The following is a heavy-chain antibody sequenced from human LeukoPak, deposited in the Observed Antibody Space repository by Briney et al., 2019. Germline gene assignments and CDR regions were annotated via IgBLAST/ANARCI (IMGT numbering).Heavy chain of an antibody. CDR3: ARGYFFADYVLGAFDS. J-gene: IGHJ3*02. CDR1: GGSFSDYF. V-gene: IGHV4-34*01. Sequence: SETLSLTCAVYGGSFSDYFWTWIRQPPGKGLEWIGEINHSGSTNYNPSLKSRVTISVDTSKNQFSLKLSSVTAADTAVFYCARGYFFADYVLGAFDSWGQGTMVTVAS. CDR2: INHSGST. D-gene: IGHD4-17*01.